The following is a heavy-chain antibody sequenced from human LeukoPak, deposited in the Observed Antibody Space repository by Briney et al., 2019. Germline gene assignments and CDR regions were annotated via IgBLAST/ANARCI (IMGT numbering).Heavy chain of an antibody. Sequence: PGGSLRLSCAASGFTFSSYWMYWVRQAPGKGLVWVSRINSDGKTTSYADSVKGRFTISRDNAKNTLYLQMNSLRAEDTAVYYRARDITLTRGGRSDYWGQGTLVTVSA. CDR2: INSDGKTT. CDR3: ARDITLTRGGRSDY. V-gene: IGHV3-74*01. CDR1: GFTFSSYW. D-gene: IGHD3-10*01. J-gene: IGHJ4*02.